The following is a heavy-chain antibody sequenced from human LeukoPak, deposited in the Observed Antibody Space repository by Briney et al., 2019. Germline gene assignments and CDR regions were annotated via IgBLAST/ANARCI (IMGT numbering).Heavy chain of an antibody. V-gene: IGHV4-4*02. CDR3: ARVGRRASPNYGMDV. J-gene: IGHJ6*02. Sequence: SETLSLTCAVSGGSISSSSSICWTWVRQPQGEGLEWIGEIYHNGATNYNPSLKSRVTLLLDKSKNQFSLRLNSVTAADTAVYYCARVGRRASPNYGMDVWGQGTTVTVSS. D-gene: IGHD1-26*01. CDR1: GGSISSSSSIC. CDR2: IYHNGAT.